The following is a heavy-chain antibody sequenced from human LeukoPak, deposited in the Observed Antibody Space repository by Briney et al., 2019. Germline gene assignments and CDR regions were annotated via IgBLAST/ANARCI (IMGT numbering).Heavy chain of an antibody. CDR3: ARGHSSGWSDAFDI. CDR1: GFTFSSYA. J-gene: IGHJ3*02. CDR2: ISYDGSNK. Sequence: GGSLRLSCAASGFTFSSYAMHWVRQAPGKGLEWVAVISYDGSNKYYADSVKGRFTISRDNSKNTLYLQMNSLRAEDTAVYYCARGHSSGWSDAFDIWGQGTMVTVSS. D-gene: IGHD6-19*01. V-gene: IGHV3-30-3*01.